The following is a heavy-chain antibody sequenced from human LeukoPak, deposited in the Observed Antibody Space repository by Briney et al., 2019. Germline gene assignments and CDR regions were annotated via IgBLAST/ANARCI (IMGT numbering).Heavy chain of an antibody. CDR1: GFTFTSYA. V-gene: IGHV3-23*01. Sequence: GGSLRLSCSASGFTFTSYAMSWVRQGPGKGLEWVSVISDSGGSTYYADSVKGRLTISRDNSKNTLYLQMNSLRADDTAVYYCAKRRWLGGIGVADPFDYWGQGTLVTVSS. J-gene: IGHJ4*02. D-gene: IGHD6-19*01. CDR3: AKRRWLGGIGVADPFDY. CDR2: ISDSGGST.